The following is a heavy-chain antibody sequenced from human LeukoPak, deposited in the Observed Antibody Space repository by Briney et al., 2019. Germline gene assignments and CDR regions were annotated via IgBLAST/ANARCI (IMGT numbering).Heavy chain of an antibody. CDR3: ARDRDSSGYYYGFDY. V-gene: IGHV3-7*01. D-gene: IGHD3-22*01. J-gene: IGHJ4*02. CDR1: GFTFSSYW. Sequence: GGSLRLSCAASGFTFSSYWMSWVRQAPGPGQERVANIKQDGSEKYYVDSAKDRFTISRDNAKNSLYLQMNRLRAEDTAVYYCARDRDSSGYYYGFDYWGQGTLVTVSS. CDR2: IKQDGSEK.